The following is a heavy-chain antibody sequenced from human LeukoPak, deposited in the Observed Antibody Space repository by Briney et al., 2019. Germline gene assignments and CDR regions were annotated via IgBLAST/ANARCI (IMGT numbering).Heavy chain of an antibody. CDR1: GFTFSIYS. Sequence: GGSLRLSCAASGFTFSIYSMNWVRKAPGKGLEWVSYMSSSSSYIYYADSVKGRFTISRDNAKNSLYLQMNSLRAEDTAVYYCARGPPSAYCGGDCYWYFDLWGRGTLVTVSS. D-gene: IGHD2-21*02. V-gene: IGHV3-21*01. J-gene: IGHJ2*01. CDR2: MSSSSSYI. CDR3: ARGPPSAYCGGDCYWYFDL.